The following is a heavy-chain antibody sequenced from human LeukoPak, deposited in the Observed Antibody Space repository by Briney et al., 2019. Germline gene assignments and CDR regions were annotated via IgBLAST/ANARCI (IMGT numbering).Heavy chain of an antibody. CDR3: ARDCSSTRCQGPVFDN. CDR2: INPNGGRT. D-gene: IGHD2-2*01. CDR1: GYTFTSYW. J-gene: IGHJ4*02. V-gene: IGHV1-46*01. Sequence: ASVKVSCKASGYTFTSYWMHWVRQAPGQGLEWLGVINPNGGRTTYTQNFQGRVTMTRDTSTSTVYMELSSLRSEDTAIYYCARDCSSTRCQGPVFDNWGQGTLVTVSS.